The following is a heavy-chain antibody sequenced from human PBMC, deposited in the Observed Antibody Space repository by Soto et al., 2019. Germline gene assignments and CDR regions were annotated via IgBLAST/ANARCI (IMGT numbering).Heavy chain of an antibody. D-gene: IGHD2-15*01. V-gene: IGHV1-2*04. Sequence: ASVKVSCKASGYAFTSYYMHWVRQAPGQGLEWMGWINPNSGGTNYAQKFQGWVTMTRDTSISTAYMELSRLRSDDTAVYYCARVPPTGYCSGGSCYSGTYYFDYWGQGTLVTVSS. CDR2: INPNSGGT. J-gene: IGHJ4*02. CDR3: ARVPPTGYCSGGSCYSGTYYFDY. CDR1: GYAFTSYY.